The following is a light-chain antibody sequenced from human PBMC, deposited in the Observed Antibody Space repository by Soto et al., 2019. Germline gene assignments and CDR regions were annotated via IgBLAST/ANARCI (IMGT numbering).Light chain of an antibody. J-gene: IGKJ4*01. CDR1: QSVSSN. V-gene: IGKV3-15*01. CDR2: GAS. CDR3: QQYNNWPPLT. Sequence: EIVMTQSPATLSVSPGERATLSCRASQSVSSNLAWYQQKPGQAPRLLVYGASTRPTGIPTRFSGSGSGTELTLTISSLQSEDFAVYYCQQYNNWPPLTFGGGTKVDIK.